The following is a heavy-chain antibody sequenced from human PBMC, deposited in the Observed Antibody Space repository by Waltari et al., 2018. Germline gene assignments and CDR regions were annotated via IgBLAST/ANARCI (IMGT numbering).Heavy chain of an antibody. CDR2: ISGSGGST. Sequence: EVQLLESGGGLVQPGGSLRLSCAASGFTFSSYAMSWVRQAPGKGLEWVSAISGSGGSTYYADSVKGRFTSSRDNSKNTLYLQMNSLRAEDTAVYYCAKGGYYDSSGYYSYWGQGTLVTVSS. CDR3: AKGGYYDSSGYYSY. V-gene: IGHV3-23*01. D-gene: IGHD3-22*01. J-gene: IGHJ4*02. CDR1: GFTFSSYA.